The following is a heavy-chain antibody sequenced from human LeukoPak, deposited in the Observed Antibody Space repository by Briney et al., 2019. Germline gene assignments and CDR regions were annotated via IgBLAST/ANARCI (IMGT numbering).Heavy chain of an antibody. CDR2: IDGSDGAS. CDR3: ARVDSGNYDY. Sequence: GGSLRLSCAASGFRFSSYVMSWVRQAPGKGLEYVSSIDGSDGASYYADSVKGRFTISRDNSKNTLFLQMNSLRVEDTAVYYCARVDSGNYDYWGQGTLVTVSS. V-gene: IGHV3-23*01. J-gene: IGHJ4*02. D-gene: IGHD1-26*01. CDR1: GFRFSSYV.